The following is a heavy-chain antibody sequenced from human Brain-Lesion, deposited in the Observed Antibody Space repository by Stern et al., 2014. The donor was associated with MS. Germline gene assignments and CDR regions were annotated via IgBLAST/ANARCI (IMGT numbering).Heavy chain of an antibody. Sequence: EVQLVESGGDLVQPGRSLRLSCAAFGFTFDDYATHWVRQAPGKGLEWVAGISWNSGTIGYADSVKGRFTTSRDNAYSSLYLQMNSLRPEDTALYYCARDITGSSAYFAYWGQGTLVTVSS. V-gene: IGHV3-9*01. CDR2: ISWNSGTI. CDR3: ARDITGSSAYFAY. J-gene: IGHJ4*02. CDR1: GFTFDDYA. D-gene: IGHD1-14*01.